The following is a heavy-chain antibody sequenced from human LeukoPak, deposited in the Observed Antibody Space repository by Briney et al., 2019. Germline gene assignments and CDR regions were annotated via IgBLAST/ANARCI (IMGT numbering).Heavy chain of an antibody. CDR3: ARRIGTVRYFDWPPTGYFDY. Sequence: SETLSLTCAVYGGSFSGYYWSWIRQPPGKGLEWIGEINHSGSTNYNPSLKSRVTISVDTSKNQFSLKLSSVTAANTAVYYCARRIGTVRYFDWPPTGYFDYWGQGTLVTVSS. D-gene: IGHD3-9*01. V-gene: IGHV4-34*01. CDR1: GGSFSGYY. CDR2: INHSGST. J-gene: IGHJ4*02.